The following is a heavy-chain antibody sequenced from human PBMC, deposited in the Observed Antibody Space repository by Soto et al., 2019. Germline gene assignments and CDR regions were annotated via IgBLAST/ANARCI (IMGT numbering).Heavy chain of an antibody. CDR2: IDWDDDK. CDR1: GFSLSTSGMC. D-gene: IGHD6-13*01. V-gene: IGHV2-70*01. CDR3: ARTASSNIAAAGTLSGGFDY. Sequence: SGPTLVNPTQTLTLTCTFSGFSLSTSGMCVSWIRQPPGKALEWLALIDWDDDKYYSTSLKTRLTISKDTSKNQVVLTMTNMDPVDTATYYCARTASSNIAAAGTLSGGFDYWGQGTLVTVSS. J-gene: IGHJ4*02.